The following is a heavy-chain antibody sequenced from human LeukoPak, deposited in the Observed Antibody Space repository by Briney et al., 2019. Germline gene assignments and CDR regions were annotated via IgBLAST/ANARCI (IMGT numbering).Heavy chain of an antibody. D-gene: IGHD5-18*01. J-gene: IGHJ4*02. Sequence: GGSLRLSCTASGFSFRMYAMSWVRQAPGKGLESVASIIYDGRHTYYAASVKGRFTISRDNSKNTLSLQMNSLRVEDTAIYYCAKNVMVKRYIDYWGQGTLVTVSS. V-gene: IGHV3-23*01. CDR1: GFSFRMYA. CDR2: IIYDGRHT. CDR3: AKNVMVKRYIDY.